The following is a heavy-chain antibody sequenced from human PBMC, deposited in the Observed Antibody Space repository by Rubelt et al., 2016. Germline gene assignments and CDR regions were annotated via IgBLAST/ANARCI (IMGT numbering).Heavy chain of an antibody. J-gene: IGHJ6*02. CDR2: INHSGST. CDR3: ARVGAPFYYYYGMDV. V-gene: IGHV4-34*01. CDR1: GGSFSGYY. Sequence: QVQLQQWGAGLLKPSETLSLTCAVYGGSFSGYYCSWIRQPPGKGLEWIGEINHSGSTNYNPSLSIRVTISVDTSKIQFSLKLSSVTAADTAVYYCARVGAPFYYYYGMDVWGQGTTVTVSS.